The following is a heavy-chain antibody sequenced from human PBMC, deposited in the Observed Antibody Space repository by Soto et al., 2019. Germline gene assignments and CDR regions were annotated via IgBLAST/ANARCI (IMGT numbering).Heavy chain of an antibody. CDR3: ARDRVHGGNGDDYFNY. V-gene: IGHV1-46*01. D-gene: IGHD2-15*01. CDR1: GYTFTSYY. CDR2: INPSGCST. Sequence: QVQLVQSGAEVKKPGASVKVSCKASGYTFTSYYMHWVRQAPGQGLEWMGIINPSGCSTSYAQKCRGRVTMTRDTSTSTVYMELSSLRSEDTAVYYCARDRVHGGNGDDYFNYCGQGPLVTVSS. J-gene: IGHJ4*02.